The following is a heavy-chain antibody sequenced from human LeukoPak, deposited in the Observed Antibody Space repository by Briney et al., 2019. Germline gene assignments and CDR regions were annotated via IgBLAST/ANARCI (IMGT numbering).Heavy chain of an antibody. J-gene: IGHJ4*02. V-gene: IGHV4-38-2*02. CDR3: ARDLSFLDTVTTIVV. CDR1: GYSISSGYY. Sequence: SETLSLTCTVSGYSISSGYYWGWIRQPPGKGLEWIGSIYHSGSTYYNPSLKSRVTISVDTSKNQFSLKLSSVTAADTAVYYCARDLSFLDTVTTIVVWGQGTLVTVSS. D-gene: IGHD4-17*01. CDR2: IYHSGST.